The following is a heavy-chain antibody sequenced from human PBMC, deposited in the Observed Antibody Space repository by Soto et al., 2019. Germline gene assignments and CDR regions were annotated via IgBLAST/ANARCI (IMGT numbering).Heavy chain of an antibody. V-gene: IGHV3-11*01. Sequence: QVQLVESGGGLVKPGESLRLSCVASGFAFTDYYMTWIRQAPGKGLEWVSYISVGGRTIYYAESVRGRFTVSRDNAKISVFLQMNSLRAEDTAVYYCARGTPVTGTENTDYFDHWGQGNLVTVSS. CDR3: ARGTPVTGTENTDYFDH. J-gene: IGHJ4*02. CDR1: GFAFTDYY. CDR2: ISVGGRTI. D-gene: IGHD1-20*01.